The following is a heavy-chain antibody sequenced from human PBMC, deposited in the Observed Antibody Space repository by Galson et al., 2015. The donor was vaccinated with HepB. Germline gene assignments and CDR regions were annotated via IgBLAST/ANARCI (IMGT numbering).Heavy chain of an antibody. Sequence: SLRLSCAVSGFTFSDAWMSWVRQAPGKGLEWVGRIKSKSDGGTTDYAAPVKGRFTISRDDLKNTPHLQMNSLKTEDTAVYYCTTVDYDDSSGPEGPFDYWGQGTLVTVSS. V-gene: IGHV3-15*01. CDR1: GFTFSDAW. CDR3: TTVDYDDSSGPEGPFDY. D-gene: IGHD3-22*01. CDR2: IKSKSDGGTT. J-gene: IGHJ4*02.